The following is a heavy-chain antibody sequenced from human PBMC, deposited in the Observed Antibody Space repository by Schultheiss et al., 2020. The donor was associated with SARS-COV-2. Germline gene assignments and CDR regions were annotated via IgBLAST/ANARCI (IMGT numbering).Heavy chain of an antibody. V-gene: IGHV1-2*02. J-gene: IGHJ6*02. Sequence: ASVKVSCKASGYTFTGYNMHWVRQAPGQGLEWMGWINPNSGGTNYAQKFQGRVTMTRDTSISTAYMELSRLRSDDTAVYYCARDPSTYYDILTGMDVWGQGTTVTVSS. CDR1: GYTFTGYN. CDR2: INPNSGGT. D-gene: IGHD3-9*01. CDR3: ARDPSTYYDILTGMDV.